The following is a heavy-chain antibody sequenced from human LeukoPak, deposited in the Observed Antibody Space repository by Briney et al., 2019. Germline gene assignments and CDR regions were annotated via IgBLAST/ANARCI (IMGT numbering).Heavy chain of an antibody. V-gene: IGHV3-53*01. CDR3: ETGSVTAPDY. D-gene: IGHD2-21*02. Sequence: GGSLRLSCAASGFSVSNTYMSGGRQAPGKGLEWVSIIYSGGNTYYADSVKGRFTISRDNSKNTLYLQMNRLRPEDTAVYYCETGSVTAPDYWGQGTLVTVSP. J-gene: IGHJ4*02. CDR2: IYSGGNT. CDR1: GFSVSNTY.